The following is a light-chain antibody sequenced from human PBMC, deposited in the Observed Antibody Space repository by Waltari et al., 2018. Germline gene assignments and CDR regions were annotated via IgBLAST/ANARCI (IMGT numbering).Light chain of an antibody. CDR2: DVS. V-gene: IGKV3-11*01. J-gene: IGKJ5*01. CDR3: QQRRNLPIT. Sequence: EIVLTQSPATLSLSPGERATLSCRASQSVRNYLAWYQQKPGQAPRLIIYDVSYRATAIPARFSGSGSGTDFTLTISSLEPEDLAVYYCQQRRNLPITFGQGTRLEIK. CDR1: QSVRNY.